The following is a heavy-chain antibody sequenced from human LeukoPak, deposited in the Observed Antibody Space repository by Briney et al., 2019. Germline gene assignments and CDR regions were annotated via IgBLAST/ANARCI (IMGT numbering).Heavy chain of an antibody. J-gene: IGHJ5*02. D-gene: IGHD2-15*01. Sequence: PSETLSLTCTVSGGSISSGGYYWSWIRQPPGKGLEWIGYIYHSGSTYYNPSLKSRVTISVDRSKNQFSLKLSSVTAADTAVYYCARAVSSVYLLQYGWFDPRGQGTLVTVSS. V-gene: IGHV4-30-2*01. CDR3: ARAVSSVYLLQYGWFDP. CDR2: IYHSGST. CDR1: GGSISSGGYY.